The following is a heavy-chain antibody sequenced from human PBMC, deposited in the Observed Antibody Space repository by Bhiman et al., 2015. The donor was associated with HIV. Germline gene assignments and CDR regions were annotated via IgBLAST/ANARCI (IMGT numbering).Heavy chain of an antibody. D-gene: IGHD2-8*02. J-gene: IGHJ4*02. CDR2: ISYDGSNK. CDR1: GFTFSSYG. Sequence: QVQLVESGGGVVQPGRSLRLSCAASGFTFSSYGMHWVRQAPGKGLEWVAVISYDGSNKYYADSVKGRFTISRDNSKNTLYLQMNSLRAEDTAVYYCAGGGVVDYWGQGTLVTVSS. CDR3: AGGGVVDY. V-gene: IGHV3-30*03.